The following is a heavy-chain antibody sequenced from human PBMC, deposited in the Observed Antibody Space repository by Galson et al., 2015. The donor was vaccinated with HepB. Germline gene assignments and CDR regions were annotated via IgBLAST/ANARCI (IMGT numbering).Heavy chain of an antibody. Sequence: SLRLSCAASGFTFSSYAMHWVRQAPGKGLEYVSAISSNGGSTYYADSVKGRFTISRDNSKNTLYLQMGSLRAEDMAVYYCARVSGSGSYDPWGQGTLVTVSS. CDR3: ARVSGSGSYDP. J-gene: IGHJ5*02. V-gene: IGHV3-64*02. D-gene: IGHD3-10*01. CDR1: GFTFSSYA. CDR2: ISSNGGST.